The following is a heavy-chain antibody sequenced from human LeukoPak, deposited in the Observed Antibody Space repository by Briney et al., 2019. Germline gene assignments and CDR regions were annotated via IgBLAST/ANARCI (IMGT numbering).Heavy chain of an antibody. D-gene: IGHD2-21*02. Sequence: GGSLRLSCAASGFTFSSYAMHWVRQAPGKGLEWVAVISYDGSNKYYADSVKGRFTISRDNSKNTLYLQMNSLRAEDSAVYYCAREGGAGFSSGDCYFDYWGQGTLVTVSS. J-gene: IGHJ4*02. V-gene: IGHV3-30-3*01. CDR3: AREGGAGFSSGDCYFDY. CDR1: GFTFSSYA. CDR2: ISYDGSNK.